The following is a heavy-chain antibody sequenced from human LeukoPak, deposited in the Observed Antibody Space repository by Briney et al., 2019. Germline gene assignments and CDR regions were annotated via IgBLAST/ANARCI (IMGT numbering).Heavy chain of an antibody. V-gene: IGHV1-2*02. D-gene: IGHD3-10*01. J-gene: IGHJ4*02. CDR2: INPNSGGT. CDR3: ARDSSLVRGVIIPLDY. Sequence: ASVKVSCKASGYTFTGYYMHWVRQAPGQGHEWMGWINPNSGGTNYAQKFQGRVTMTGDTSISTAYMELSRLRSDDTAVYYCARDSSLVRGVIIPLDYWGQGTLVTVSS. CDR1: GYTFTGYY.